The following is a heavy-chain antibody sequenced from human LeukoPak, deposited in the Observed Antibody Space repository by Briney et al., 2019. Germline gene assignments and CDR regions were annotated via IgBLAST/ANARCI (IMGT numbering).Heavy chain of an antibody. J-gene: IGHJ3*02. V-gene: IGHV3-21*01. Sequence: KPGGSLRLSCEASGFTFTTYSMTWVRQAPGKGLEWVSIISSGSSAIFSADALKGRFTISRDNAKNSLYLQMNSLRAEDTAVYYCARLYYDFWSGFSELSERFAAFDIWGQGTMVTVSS. CDR2: ISSGSSAI. D-gene: IGHD3-3*01. CDR3: ARLYYDFWSGFSELSERFAAFDI. CDR1: GFTFTTYS.